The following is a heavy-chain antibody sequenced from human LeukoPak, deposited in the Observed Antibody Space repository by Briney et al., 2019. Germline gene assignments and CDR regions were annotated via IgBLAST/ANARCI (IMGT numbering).Heavy chain of an antibody. CDR2: INPDDKSA. D-gene: IGHD3-10*01. CDR3: AKDHRGYYGSGSPDY. Sequence: PGGSLRLSCAASGFTFSKYWLHWLRQAPGKGLVWVSRINPDDKSASYADSVKGRFTIARDNAKNSLYLQMNSLRAEDTALYYCAKDHRGYYGSGSPDYWGQGTLVTVSS. V-gene: IGHV3-74*01. CDR1: GFTFSKYW. J-gene: IGHJ4*02.